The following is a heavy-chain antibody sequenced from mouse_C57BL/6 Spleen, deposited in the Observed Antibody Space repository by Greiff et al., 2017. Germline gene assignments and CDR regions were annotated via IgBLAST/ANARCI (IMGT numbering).Heavy chain of an antibody. CDR2: IYPRSGNT. V-gene: IGHV1-81*01. D-gene: IGHD2-1*01. CDR3: ARRGGNYVWVAY. J-gene: IGHJ3*01. CDR1: GYTFTSYG. Sequence: VQLQQSGAELARPGASVKLSCKASGYTFTSYGISWVKQRTGQGLEWIGEIYPRSGNTYYNEKFKGKATLTADKSSSTAYMELRSLTSEDSAVYFCARRGGNYVWVAYWGQGTLVTVSA.